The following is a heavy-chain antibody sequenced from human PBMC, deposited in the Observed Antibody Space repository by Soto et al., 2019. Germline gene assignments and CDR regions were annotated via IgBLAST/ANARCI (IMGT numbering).Heavy chain of an antibody. V-gene: IGHV4-59*02. CDR3: ARDGVGPFDY. Sequence: QVQLQESGPGLLKPSETLSLTCTISGGSVSTYYWSWIRQPPGKELEWIGLTSYSGNTNYNTSLKSRVAKAVDTPKKQCSLTLSAVTAADTAVYYCARDGVGPFDYWGQGTLVTVSS. CDR1: GGSVSTYY. CDR2: TSYSGNT. D-gene: IGHD3-3*01. J-gene: IGHJ4*02.